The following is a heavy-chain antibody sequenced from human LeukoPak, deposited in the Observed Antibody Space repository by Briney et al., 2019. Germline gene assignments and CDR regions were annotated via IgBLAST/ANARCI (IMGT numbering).Heavy chain of an antibody. Sequence: PSETLSLTCTVSGGSISSYYWSWIRQPAGKGLEWIGRIYTSGSTNYNPSLKSRVTMSVDTSKNQFSLKLSSVTAADTAVYYCARSGGLLWFGELGYFDCWGQGTLVTVSS. D-gene: IGHD3-10*01. V-gene: IGHV4-4*07. CDR3: ARSGGLLWFGELGYFDC. CDR2: IYTSGST. J-gene: IGHJ4*02. CDR1: GGSISSYY.